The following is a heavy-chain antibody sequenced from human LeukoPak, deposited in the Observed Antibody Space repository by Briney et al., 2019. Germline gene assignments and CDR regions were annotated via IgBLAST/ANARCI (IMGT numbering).Heavy chain of an antibody. D-gene: IGHD4-17*01. J-gene: IGHJ4*02. Sequence: PGGSLRLSCAASGFTVSSNYMSWVRQAPGKGLEWVSVIYSGGSTYYADSVKGRFTISRHNSKNTLYLQMSSLRAEDTAVYYCARDDYGDYEHWGQGTLVPVSS. CDR3: ARDDYGDYEH. V-gene: IGHV3-53*04. CDR1: GFTVSSNY. CDR2: IYSGGST.